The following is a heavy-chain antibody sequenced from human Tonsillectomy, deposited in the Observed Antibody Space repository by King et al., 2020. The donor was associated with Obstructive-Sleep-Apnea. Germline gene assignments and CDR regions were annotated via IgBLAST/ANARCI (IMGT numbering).Heavy chain of an antibody. CDR3: ARGTGWYGVDV. Sequence: QLQESGPGLVKPSETLSLTCTVSGGSIISYSWTWIRQPPGKGLEWMGHVYYSGSTNYKPSLKRRVTISADTPKNQFSLKLSSVTAADTGVYYCARGTGWYGVDVWGQGTTVTVSS. V-gene: IGHV4-59*01. CDR2: VYYSGST. D-gene: IGHD6-19*01. J-gene: IGHJ6*02. CDR1: GGSIISYS.